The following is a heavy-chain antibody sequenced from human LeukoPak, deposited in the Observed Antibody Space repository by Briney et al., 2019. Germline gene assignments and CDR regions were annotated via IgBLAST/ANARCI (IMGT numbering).Heavy chain of an antibody. V-gene: IGHV1-69*04. CDR1: GGTFSSYA. J-gene: IGHJ6*02. Sequence: SVKVSCKASGGTFSSYAISWVRQAPGQGLEWMGRIIPILGIANYAQKFQGRVTITADKSTSTAYMELSSLRSEDTAVYYCARADSYGSYYCYGMDVWGQGTTVTVSS. CDR2: IIPILGIA. CDR3: ARADSYGSYYCYGMDV. D-gene: IGHD5-18*01.